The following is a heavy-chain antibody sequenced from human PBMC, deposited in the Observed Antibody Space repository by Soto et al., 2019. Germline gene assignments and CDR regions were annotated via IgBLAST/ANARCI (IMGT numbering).Heavy chain of an antibody. CDR1: GGSINSDPYY. J-gene: IGHJ5*02. CDR2: ISSSGST. CDR3: AKYLSNWVHP. V-gene: IGHV4-31*03. Sequence: QVQLQESGPGLVKPSQTLSLTCSVSGGSINSDPYYWSWIRQHPGKGLEWIGYISSSGSTSYTPSLKSRLTISIDTSKNQFSLKLSSVTAADTAVYYCAKYLSNWVHPWGQGTLVTVSS. D-gene: IGHD2-2*02.